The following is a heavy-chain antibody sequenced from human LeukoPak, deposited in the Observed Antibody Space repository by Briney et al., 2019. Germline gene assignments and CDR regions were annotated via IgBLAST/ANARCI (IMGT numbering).Heavy chain of an antibody. V-gene: IGHV4-31*03. Sequence: PSETLSLTCTVSGDSISSGGYYWSWIRQHPGKGLEWIGYIYYSGSTYYNPSLKSRVTISVDTSKNQFSLKLSSVTAADTAVYYCARVGYSYGYFDYWGQGTLVTVSS. J-gene: IGHJ4*02. D-gene: IGHD5-18*01. CDR3: ARVGYSYGYFDY. CDR1: GDSISSGGYY. CDR2: IYYSGST.